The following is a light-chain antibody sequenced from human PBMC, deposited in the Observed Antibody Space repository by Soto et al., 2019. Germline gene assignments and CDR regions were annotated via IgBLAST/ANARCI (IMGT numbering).Light chain of an antibody. Sequence: IQMTQSPSTLSASVGDRITITCRASQSVSSWLAWYQQKPGRVPKLLIYDASTLESGVPSTFGGSGSGTEFTLTINSLQPEDFETYFCQQYNYFPYTFGQGTKVDI. CDR3: QQYNYFPYT. CDR1: QSVSSW. J-gene: IGKJ2*01. V-gene: IGKV1-5*01. CDR2: DAS.